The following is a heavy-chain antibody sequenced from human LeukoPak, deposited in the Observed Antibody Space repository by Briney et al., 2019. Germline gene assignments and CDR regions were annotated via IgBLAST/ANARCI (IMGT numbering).Heavy chain of an antibody. D-gene: IGHD3-10*01. CDR1: GGSFSGYY. J-gene: IGHJ4*02. Sequence: SETLSLTCAVYGGSFSGYYWSWIRQPPGKGLEWIGEINHSGSTNYNPSLKSRVTISVDTSKNQFSLKLSSVTAADTAVYYCARRSDQYYYGSGALDYWGQGTLVTVSS. CDR3: ARRSDQYYYGSGALDY. V-gene: IGHV4-34*01. CDR2: INHSGST.